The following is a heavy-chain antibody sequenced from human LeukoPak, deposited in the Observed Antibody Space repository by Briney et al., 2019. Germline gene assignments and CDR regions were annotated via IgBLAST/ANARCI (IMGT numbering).Heavy chain of an antibody. CDR3: ARGLAVGSWFDP. Sequence: TSETLSLTCAVYGGSFSGYYWSWIRQPPGKGLEWIGEINHSGSTNYNPSLKSRVTISVDTSKNQFSPKLSSVTAADTAVYYCARGLAVGSWFDPWGQGTLVTVSS. D-gene: IGHD6-19*01. CDR1: GGSFSGYY. CDR2: INHSGST. J-gene: IGHJ5*02. V-gene: IGHV4-34*01.